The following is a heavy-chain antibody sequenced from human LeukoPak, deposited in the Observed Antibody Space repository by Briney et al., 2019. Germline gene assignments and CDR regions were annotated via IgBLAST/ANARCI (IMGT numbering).Heavy chain of an antibody. Sequence: GGSLRLSCAAFGFTVSSNYMSWVRQAPGKGLEWVSVIYSGGSTYYADSVKGRFTISRDNSKNTLYLQMNSLRAEDTAVYYCAREGYDSSGYFFDYWGQGTLVTVSS. CDR2: IYSGGST. CDR1: GFTVSSNY. CDR3: AREGYDSSGYFFDY. D-gene: IGHD3-22*01. J-gene: IGHJ4*02. V-gene: IGHV3-53*01.